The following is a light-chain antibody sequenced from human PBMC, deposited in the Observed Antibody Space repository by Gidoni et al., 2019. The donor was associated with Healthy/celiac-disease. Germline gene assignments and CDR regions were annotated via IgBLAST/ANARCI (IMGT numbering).Light chain of an antibody. CDR3: QQSYSTSIT. J-gene: IGKJ3*01. V-gene: IGKV1-39*01. CDR2: AAS. Sequence: DIQMTKSPSSLSASVGDRVTITCRASQSISSYLNWYQQKPGKAPKLLIYAASSLQSGVPSRFSGSGSGTDFTLTISSLQPEDFATYYCQQSYSTSITFGPXTKVDIK. CDR1: QSISSY.